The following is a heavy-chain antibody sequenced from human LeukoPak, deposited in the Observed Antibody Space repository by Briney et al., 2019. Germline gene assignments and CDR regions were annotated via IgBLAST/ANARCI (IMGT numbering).Heavy chain of an antibody. CDR3: ARQFDI. Sequence: SETLSLTYTVSGASFSNYYWRWLGQPPGKGLEWIGHIYSSGSTNYNPSLKSRLTISLDTSKNQSSLKLSSVAAADTAVYYCARQFDIWGQGILVTVSS. V-gene: IGHV4-59*08. CDR2: IYSSGST. CDR1: GASFSNYY. J-gene: IGHJ5*02.